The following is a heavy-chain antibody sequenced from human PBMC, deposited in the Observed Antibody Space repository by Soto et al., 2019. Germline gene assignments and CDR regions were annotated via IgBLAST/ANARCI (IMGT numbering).Heavy chain of an antibody. V-gene: IGHV4-59*01. J-gene: IGHJ4*02. CDR3: ARVRGDY. CDR1: GGSIRSYS. Sequence: QVQLQESGPGLVKPSETLSLTCTVSGGSIRSYSWSWIRQPPGKGLEWIGYIYYSGSTTYNPSLKRRATISVDTSKNQFSPKPSSVTAADTAVDYCARVRGDYCGQGTLVTVSS. CDR2: IYYSGST.